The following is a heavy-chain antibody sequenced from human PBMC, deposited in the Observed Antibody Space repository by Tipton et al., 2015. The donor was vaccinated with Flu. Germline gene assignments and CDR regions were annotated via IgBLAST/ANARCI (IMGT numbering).Heavy chain of an antibody. CDR3: AKAYTDGGYGMDV. D-gene: IGHD3-16*01. Sequence: SGFSFTSYGMHWVRQAPGKGLEWVAYIRYDGSNKYYADSVMAQFTISRDNSKNTMFLQMNILRPEDTAVYYCAKAYTDGGYGMDVWGQGTTVTVSS. CDR1: GFSFTSYG. V-gene: IGHV3-30*02. J-gene: IGHJ6*02. CDR2: IRYDGSNK.